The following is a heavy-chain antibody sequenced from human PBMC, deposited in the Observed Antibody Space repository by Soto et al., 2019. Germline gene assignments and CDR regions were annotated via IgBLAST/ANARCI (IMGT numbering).Heavy chain of an antibody. CDR2: ISYDGSNK. CDR3: AKDKGSSSLGYYYGMDV. V-gene: IGHV3-30*18. Sequence: GGSLRLSCAASGFTFSSYAMSWVRQAPGKGLEWVAVISYDGSNKYYADSVKGRFTISRDNSKNTLYLQMNSLRAEDTAVYYCAKDKGSSSLGYYYGMDVWGQGTTVTVSS. J-gene: IGHJ6*02. D-gene: IGHD6-6*01. CDR1: GFTFSSYA.